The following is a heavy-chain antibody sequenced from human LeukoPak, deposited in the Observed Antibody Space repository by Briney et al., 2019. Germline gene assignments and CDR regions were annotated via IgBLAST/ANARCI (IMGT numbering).Heavy chain of an antibody. Sequence: ASVKVSCKASGYTFINYGLTWVRQAPGQGFQWMGWISAYTGSTNYAQKLQGRVTMPTDPSTSTAYMELRSLTSNDTAVYYCARTVGATGAFDIWGQGTMVIVSS. J-gene: IGHJ3*02. CDR3: ARTVGATGAFDI. D-gene: IGHD1-26*01. CDR1: GYTFINYG. CDR2: ISAYTGST. V-gene: IGHV1-18*01.